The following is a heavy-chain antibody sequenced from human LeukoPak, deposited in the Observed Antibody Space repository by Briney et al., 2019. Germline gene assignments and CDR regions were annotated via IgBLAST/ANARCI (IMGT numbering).Heavy chain of an antibody. CDR3: AKRSSSSSSWYVVDY. J-gene: IGHJ4*02. Sequence: KTGGSLRLSCAASGFTFSSYGMQWVRQAPGKGLEWVAVISHDGSNKYYADSVKGRFTISRDNSKNTLYLQMNSLRAEDTAVYYCAKRSSSSSSWYVVDYWGQGTLVTVSS. D-gene: IGHD6-13*01. CDR2: ISHDGSNK. V-gene: IGHV3-30*18. CDR1: GFTFSSYG.